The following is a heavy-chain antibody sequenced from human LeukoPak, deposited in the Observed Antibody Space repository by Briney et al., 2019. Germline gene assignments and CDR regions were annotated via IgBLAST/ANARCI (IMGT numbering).Heavy chain of an antibody. J-gene: IGHJ4*02. CDR1: GGSSSGYY. V-gene: IGHV4-34*01. CDR3: ARLHSSSSLGFDY. D-gene: IGHD6-6*01. CDR2: INHSGST. Sequence: SETLSLTCAVYGGSSSGYYWSWIRQPPGKGLEWIGEINHSGSTNYNPSLKSRVTISVDTSKNQFSLKLSSVTAADTAVYYCARLHSSSSLGFDYWGQGTLVTVSS.